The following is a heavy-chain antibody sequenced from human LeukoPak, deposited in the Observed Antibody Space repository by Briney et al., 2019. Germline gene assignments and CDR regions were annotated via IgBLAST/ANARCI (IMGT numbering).Heavy chain of an antibody. CDR1: GGSISSSSYY. J-gene: IGHJ4*02. D-gene: IGHD1-7*01. Sequence: SETLSLTCTVSGGSISSSSYYWGWIRQPPGKGLEWIGSIYYSGSTYYNPSLKSRVTISVGTSKNQFSLKLSSVTAADTAVYYCAGHLPEGNFFDYWGQGTLVTVSS. CDR3: AGHLPEGNFFDY. V-gene: IGHV4-39*01. CDR2: IYYSGST.